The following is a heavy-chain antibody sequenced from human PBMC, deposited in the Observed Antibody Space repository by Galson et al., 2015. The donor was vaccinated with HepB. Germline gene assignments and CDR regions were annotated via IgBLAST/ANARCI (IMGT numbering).Heavy chain of an antibody. V-gene: IGHV3-23*01. CDR1: GFTFSSYD. Sequence: SLRLSCAASGFTFSSYDMTWVRQAPGKGLEWVSRINGRGGSTYYADSVKGRFTVSRDNSKKTLYLQMNSLRAEDTAVYYCAKVGHYDIVTGELDYWGQGTLVTVSS. D-gene: IGHD3-9*01. CDR2: INGRGGST. J-gene: IGHJ4*02. CDR3: AKVGHYDIVTGELDY.